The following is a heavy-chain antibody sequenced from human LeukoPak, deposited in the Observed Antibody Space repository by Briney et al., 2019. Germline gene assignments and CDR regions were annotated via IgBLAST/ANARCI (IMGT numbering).Heavy chain of an antibody. J-gene: IGHJ4*02. Sequence: GGSLRLSCVASGFTFSSCAMSWVRQAPGKGLEWVAGISDSGGTTSYADSVKGRFTISRDNPKNTLYLQMNSLRAEDTAVYFCAKRGVVIRVILVGFHKEAYYFDSWGQGALVTVSS. CDR2: ISDSGGTT. CDR3: AKRGVVIRVILVGFHKEAYYFDS. V-gene: IGHV3-23*01. D-gene: IGHD3-22*01. CDR1: GFTFSSCA.